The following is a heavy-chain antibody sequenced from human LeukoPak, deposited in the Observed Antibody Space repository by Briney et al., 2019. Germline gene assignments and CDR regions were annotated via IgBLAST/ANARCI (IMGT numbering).Heavy chain of an antibody. CDR2: INHSGST. Sequence: PSETLSLTCAVYGGSFSGYYWSWIRQPPGKGLEWIGEINHSGSTTYNPSLKSRVTISVDTSKNQFSLKLSSVTAADTAVYYCARGGDHTVTTFGYYYYMDVWGKGTTVTVSS. J-gene: IGHJ6*03. D-gene: IGHD4-17*01. CDR1: GGSFSGYY. CDR3: ARGGDHTVTTFGYYYYMDV. V-gene: IGHV4-34*01.